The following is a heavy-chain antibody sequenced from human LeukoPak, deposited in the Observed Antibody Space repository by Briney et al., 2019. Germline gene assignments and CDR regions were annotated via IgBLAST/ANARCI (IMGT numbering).Heavy chain of an antibody. CDR1: GFTFSDYY. CDR3: ARVGLSDSSGYYYLDAFDI. D-gene: IGHD3-22*01. V-gene: IGHV3-11*04. CDR2: ISSSGSTI. Sequence: GGSLRLSCAASGFTFSDYYMSWIRQAPGKGLEWVSYISSSGSTIYYADSVKGRFTISRDNAKNSLYLQMNSLRAEDTAVYYCARVGLSDSSGYYYLDAFDIWGQGTMVTVSS. J-gene: IGHJ3*02.